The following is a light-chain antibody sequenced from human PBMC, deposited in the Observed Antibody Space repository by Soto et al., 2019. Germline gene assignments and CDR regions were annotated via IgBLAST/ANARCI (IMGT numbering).Light chain of an antibody. CDR3: QQYNNWPQT. J-gene: IGKJ1*01. CDR2: DAS. Sequence: EIVMTQSPATLSVSPGERATLSCRASQSLRSSLAWYQQKPGQAPRLLIYDASTRATGIPARFSGSGSGTDFTLTISGLQSEDFAVYYCQQYNNWPQTFGQRTKVDIK. V-gene: IGKV3-15*01. CDR1: QSLRSS.